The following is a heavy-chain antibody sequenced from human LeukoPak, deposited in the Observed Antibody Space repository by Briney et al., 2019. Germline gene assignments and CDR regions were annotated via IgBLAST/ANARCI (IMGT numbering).Heavy chain of an antibody. CDR3: AELGITMIEGV. J-gene: IGHJ6*04. V-gene: IGHV3-48*04. CDR1: GFTFSSYS. D-gene: IGHD3-22*01. Sequence: GGSLRLSCAASGFTFSSYSMSWVRQAPGKGLEWVSYISSSSSTIYYADSVKGRFTISRDNAKNSLYLQMNSLRAEDTAVYYCAELGITMIEGVWGKGTTVTISS. CDR2: ISSSSSTI.